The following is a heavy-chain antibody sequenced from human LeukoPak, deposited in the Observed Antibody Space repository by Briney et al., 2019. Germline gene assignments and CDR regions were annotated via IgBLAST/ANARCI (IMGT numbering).Heavy chain of an antibody. CDR1: GFSFSSHS. J-gene: IGHJ4*02. CDR2: ITSSSTYI. D-gene: IGHD1-26*01. V-gene: IGHV3-21*01. Sequence: GGSLRLSCAASGFSFSSHSMNWVRQAPGEGLEWVSIITSSSTYIDYADSVRGRFTISRDDAKNSLFLQMNSLRAEDTALYYCARGSGSSAWLIDYWGQGALVTVSP. CDR3: ARGSGSSAWLIDY.